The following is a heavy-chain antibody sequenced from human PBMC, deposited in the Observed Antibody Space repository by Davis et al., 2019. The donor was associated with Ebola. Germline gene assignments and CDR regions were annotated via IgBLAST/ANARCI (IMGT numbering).Heavy chain of an antibody. CDR3: ARDYGPFLGMDV. Sequence: GGSLRLSCAASGFIFSYYGMHWVRQAPGKGLEWVTFIRYDGSNNYYADSVKGRFTISRDNSKNTLYLQMNSLRAEDTAVYYCARDYGPFLGMDVWGQGTTVTVSS. CDR1: GFIFSYYG. V-gene: IGHV3-30*02. J-gene: IGHJ6*02. CDR2: IRYDGSNN. D-gene: IGHD3-3*01.